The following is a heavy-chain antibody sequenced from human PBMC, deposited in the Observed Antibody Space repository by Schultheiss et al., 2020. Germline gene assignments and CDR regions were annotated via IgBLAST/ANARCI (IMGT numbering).Heavy chain of an antibody. Sequence: SETLSLTCAVYGGSFSGYYWSWIRQPPGKGLEWIGEINHSGSANYNPSLKSRVTISVDTSKNQFSLKLSSVTAADTAVYYCARGRKGGSYYPGYWGQGTLVTVSS. J-gene: IGHJ4*02. CDR1: GGSFSGYY. CDR2: INHSGSA. D-gene: IGHD1-26*01. CDR3: ARGRKGGSYYPGY. V-gene: IGHV4-34*01.